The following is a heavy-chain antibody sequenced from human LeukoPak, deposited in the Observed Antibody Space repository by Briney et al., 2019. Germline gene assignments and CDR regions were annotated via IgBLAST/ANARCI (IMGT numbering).Heavy chain of an antibody. CDR1: GGSISSGGYS. Sequence: SETLSLTCAVSGGSISSGGYSWSWIRQPPGKGLEWIGYIYHSGSTYHNPSLKSRVTISVDRSKNQFSLKLSSVTAADTAVYYCARGFQYYYDSSGYYSMRFDYWGQGTLVTVSS. CDR2: IYHSGST. V-gene: IGHV4-30-2*01. J-gene: IGHJ4*02. D-gene: IGHD3-22*01. CDR3: ARGFQYYYDSSGYYSMRFDY.